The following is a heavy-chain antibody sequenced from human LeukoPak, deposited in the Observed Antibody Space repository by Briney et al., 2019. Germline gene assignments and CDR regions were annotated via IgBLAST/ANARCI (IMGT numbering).Heavy chain of an antibody. CDR3: ARDPFCRSSTGSYFEDWFDP. V-gene: IGHV3-20*04. CDR2: ITWNGDKT. D-gene: IGHD1-26*01. J-gene: IGHJ5*02. Sequence: GGSLRLSCTASGFKFDDYDMSWVRQVTGKGLEWVSGITWNGDKTGYADSVRGRFAISRDNTKKSLYLQMSSLRAEDTALYYCARDPFCRSSTGSYFEDWFDPWGPGTLVTVSS. CDR1: GFKFDDYD.